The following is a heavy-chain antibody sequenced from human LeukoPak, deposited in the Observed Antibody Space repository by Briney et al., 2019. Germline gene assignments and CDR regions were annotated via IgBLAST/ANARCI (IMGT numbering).Heavy chain of an antibody. CDR1: GYTFTGYY. Sequence: ASVKVSCKASGYTFTGYYMHWVRQAPGQGLEWMGWISAYNGNTNYAQKLQGRVTMTTDTSTSTAYMELRSLRSDDTAVYYCASQSPSSGDYGRGFRDWGQGTLVTVSS. CDR2: ISAYNGNT. CDR3: ASQSPSSGDYGRGFRD. D-gene: IGHD4-17*01. J-gene: IGHJ4*02. V-gene: IGHV1-18*04.